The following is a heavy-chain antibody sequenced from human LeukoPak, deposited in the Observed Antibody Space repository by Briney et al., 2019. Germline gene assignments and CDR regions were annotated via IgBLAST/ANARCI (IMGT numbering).Heavy chain of an antibody. CDR3: ARPRLGRSWGSLGT. Sequence: SETLSLTCTVSGDSINNFYWTWIRQSPEKGLEWIGYIDYNGITNYNPSLRSRVTISADTSKNQLSLKLTSVTAADTAVYHCARPRLGRSWGSLGTRGQGTMVTVSA. CDR2: IDYNGIT. V-gene: IGHV4-59*08. CDR1: GDSINNFY. J-gene: IGHJ3*01. D-gene: IGHD3-16*01.